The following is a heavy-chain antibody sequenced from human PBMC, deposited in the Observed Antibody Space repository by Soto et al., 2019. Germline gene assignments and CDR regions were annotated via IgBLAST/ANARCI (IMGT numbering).Heavy chain of an antibody. J-gene: IGHJ6*03. CDR2: IWYDGSNK. D-gene: IGHD6-19*01. V-gene: IGHV3-33*01. CDR1: GFTFSSYG. Sequence: VQLVESGGGVVQPGRSLRLYCAASGFTFSSYGMHWVRQAPGKGLEWVAVIWYDGSNKYYADSVKGRFTISRDNSKNTLYLQMNSLRAEDTAVYYCASPLFSDYYYMDVWGKGTTVTVSS. CDR3: ASPLFSDYYYMDV.